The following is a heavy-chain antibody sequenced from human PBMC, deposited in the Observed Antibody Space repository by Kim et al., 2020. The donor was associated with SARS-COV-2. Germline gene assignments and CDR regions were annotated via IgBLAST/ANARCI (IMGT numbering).Heavy chain of an antibody. Sequence: GGSLRLSCAASGFTFSSYSMNWVRQAPGKGLEWVSYISSSSSTIYYADSVKGRFTISRDNAKNSLYLQMNSLRDEDTAVYYCARDGELVAAPYYYYYYMDVRGKGTTVTVSS. CDR1: GFTFSSYS. CDR2: ISSSSSTI. D-gene: IGHD3-10*01. J-gene: IGHJ6*03. V-gene: IGHV3-48*02. CDR3: ARDGELVAAPYYYYYYMDV.